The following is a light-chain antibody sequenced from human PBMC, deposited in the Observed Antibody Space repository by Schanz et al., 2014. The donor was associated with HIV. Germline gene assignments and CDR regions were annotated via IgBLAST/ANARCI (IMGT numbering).Light chain of an antibody. Sequence: EIVLTQSPATLSLSPGERATLSCRASQSVSSYLAWYQQKPGQAPRLLIYHTSNRAPGIPARFSGSGSGTDFTLTISSLEPEDFAVYYCQQRSNWRLTFGGGTKVEIK. J-gene: IGKJ4*01. CDR2: HTS. CDR3: QQRSNWRLT. CDR1: QSVSSY. V-gene: IGKV3-11*01.